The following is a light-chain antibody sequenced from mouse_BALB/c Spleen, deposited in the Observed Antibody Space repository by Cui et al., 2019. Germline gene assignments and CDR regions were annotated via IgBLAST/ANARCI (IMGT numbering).Light chain of an antibody. J-gene: IGKJ5*01. CDR1: QDVCTA. V-gene: IGKV6-23*01. CDR2: WAS. Sequence: DILITQSHKFMSTSVGDRVSITCKASQDVCTAVAWYQQKPGQSPKLLIYWASTRHTGVPDRFTGSGSGTDFTLTISNVQSEDLADYFCQQYSSYPLTFGAGTKLELK. CDR3: QQYSSYPLT.